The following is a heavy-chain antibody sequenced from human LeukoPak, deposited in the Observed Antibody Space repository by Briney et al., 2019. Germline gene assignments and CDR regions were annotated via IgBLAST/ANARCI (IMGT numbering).Heavy chain of an antibody. D-gene: IGHD2-21*02. Sequence: GGSLRLSCAASGFTFSSYWMSWVRQAPGKGLEWVANIKQDGSEKYYVDSVKGRFTISRDNAKNPLYLQMNSLRAEDTAVYYCARVTYCGGDCYGGFDYWGQGTLVTVSS. V-gene: IGHV3-7*01. CDR1: GFTFSSYW. CDR3: ARVTYCGGDCYGGFDY. J-gene: IGHJ4*02. CDR2: IKQDGSEK.